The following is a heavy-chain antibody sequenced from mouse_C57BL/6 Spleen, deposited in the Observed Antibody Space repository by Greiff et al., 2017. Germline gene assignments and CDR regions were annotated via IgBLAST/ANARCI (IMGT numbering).Heavy chain of an antibody. CDR2: IRNKANGYTT. Sequence: EVQVVESGGGLVQPGGSLSLSCAASGFTFTDYYMSWVRQPPGKALEWLGFIRNKANGYTTEYSASVKGRFTISRDNSQSILYLQMNALRAEDSATYYCARYGGGPFDYWGQGTTLTVSS. CDR3: ARYGGGPFDY. V-gene: IGHV7-3*01. CDR1: GFTFTDYY. J-gene: IGHJ2*01.